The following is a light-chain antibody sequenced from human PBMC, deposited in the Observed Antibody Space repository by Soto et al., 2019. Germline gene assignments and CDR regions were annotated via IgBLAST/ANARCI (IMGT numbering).Light chain of an antibody. J-gene: IGKJ1*01. CDR1: QSVGSNY. CDR3: QQYGSSLRT. V-gene: IGKV3-20*01. CDR2: GSS. Sequence: EMVMTQSPGTLSLSPGERATLSCRASQSVGSNYLAWYQQKPGQAPRHLIYGSSSRATGIPDRFSGSGSGTDFTLTISRLEPEDFAVYYCQQYGSSLRTFGQVTKVEVK.